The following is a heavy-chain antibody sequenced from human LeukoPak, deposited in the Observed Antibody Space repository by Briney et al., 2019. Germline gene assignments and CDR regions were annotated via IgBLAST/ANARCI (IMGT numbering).Heavy chain of an antibody. CDR3: STASGAGIRAEGLNLRFGY. CDR2: ISGSAADT. D-gene: IGHD6-13*01. Sequence: PGRSLRLSCAASGFTFANYAMNWVRQAPGKGLEWVSIISGSAADTYYADSVKGRFTISRDNSKNTLYLQMNSLRAEDTALYYCSTASGAGIRAEGLNLRFGYWGQGTLVTVSS. V-gene: IGHV3-23*01. CDR1: GFTFANYA. J-gene: IGHJ4*02.